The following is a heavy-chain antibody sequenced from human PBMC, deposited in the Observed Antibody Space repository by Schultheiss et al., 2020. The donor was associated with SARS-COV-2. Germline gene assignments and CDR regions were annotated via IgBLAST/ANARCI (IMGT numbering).Heavy chain of an antibody. CDR2: ISSSGSTI. CDR3: AKLLWSGKYYFDY. D-gene: IGHD3-3*01. Sequence: GGSLRLSCAASGFTFSNAWMSWVRQAPGKGLEWVSYISSSGSTIYYADSVKGRFTISRDNSKNTLYLQMNSLRAEDTAVYYCAKLLWSGKYYFDYWGQGTLVTVSS. V-gene: IGHV3-11*01. J-gene: IGHJ4*02. CDR1: GFTFSNAW.